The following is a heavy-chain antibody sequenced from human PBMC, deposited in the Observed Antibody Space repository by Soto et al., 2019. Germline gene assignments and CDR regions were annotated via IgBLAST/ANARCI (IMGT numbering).Heavy chain of an antibody. J-gene: IGHJ4*02. CDR2: VYPRDSDT. CDR3: ERTQLNGHYIQFNS. D-gene: IGHD2-2*01. Sequence: GGSLKISFKSSGYIFIYYLIVLGLQMPGKGLEWMWIVYPRDSDTRYSPSFQGQVTISAERSTGTAFLQWRSLKASDTALYYCERTQLNGHYIQFNSWGQGTLVTVSS. V-gene: IGHV5-51*01. CDR1: GYIFIYYL.